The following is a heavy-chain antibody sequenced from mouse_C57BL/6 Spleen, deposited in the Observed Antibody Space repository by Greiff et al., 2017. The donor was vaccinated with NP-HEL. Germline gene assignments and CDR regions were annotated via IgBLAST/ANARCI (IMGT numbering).Heavy chain of an antibody. CDR1: GFTFSSYA. CDR3: AREVTFFDY. J-gene: IGHJ2*01. D-gene: IGHD2-1*01. CDR2: ISDGGSYT. V-gene: IGHV5-4*01. Sequence: EVNVVESGGGLVKPGGSLKLSCAASGFTFSSYAMSWVRQTPEKRLEWVATISDGGSYTYYPDNVKGRFTISRDNAKNNLYLQMSHLKSEDTAMYYCAREVTFFDYWGQGTTLTVSS.